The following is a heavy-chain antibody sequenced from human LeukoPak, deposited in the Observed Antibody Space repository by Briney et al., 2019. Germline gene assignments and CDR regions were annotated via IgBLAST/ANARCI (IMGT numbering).Heavy chain of an antibody. CDR1: GYTFSGYY. J-gene: IGHJ6*02. CDR3: ARGLESSGWYGMDV. D-gene: IGHD6-19*01. Sequence: ASVKVSCKTSGYTFSGYYIHWVRQAPGQGLEWMGIINTSGATTRYGQKFKGRVTATRNTSTSTVYMEMSSLNSEDTAVYYCARGLESSGWYGMDVWGQGTTFIVSS. CDR2: INTSGATT. V-gene: IGHV1-46*01.